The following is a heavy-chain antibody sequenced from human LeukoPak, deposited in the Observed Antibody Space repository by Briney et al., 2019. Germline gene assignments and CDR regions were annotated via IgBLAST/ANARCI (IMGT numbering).Heavy chain of an antibody. J-gene: IGHJ5*02. CDR2: IYSGGST. Sequence: PGGSLRLSCAASGFTFSSNAMSWVRQAPAKGLEWVSVIYSGGSTYYADSVKGRFTISRDNSKNTLYLQMNSLRAEDTAVYYCARGYSSSWYLWFDPWGQGTLVTVSS. CDR3: ARGYSSSWYLWFDP. D-gene: IGHD6-13*01. CDR1: GFTFSSNA. V-gene: IGHV3-66*01.